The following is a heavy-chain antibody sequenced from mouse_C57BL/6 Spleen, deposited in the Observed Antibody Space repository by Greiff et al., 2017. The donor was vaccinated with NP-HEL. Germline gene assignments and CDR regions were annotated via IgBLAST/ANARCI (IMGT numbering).Heavy chain of an antibody. Sequence: EVKLQESGAELVRPGASVKLSCTASGFNIKDDYMHWVKQRPEQGLEWIGWIDPENGDTEYASKFQGKATITADTSSNTAYLQLSSLTSEDTAVYYCTNLLRGAYWGQGTLVTVSA. V-gene: IGHV14-4*01. CDR1: GFNIKDDY. CDR2: IDPENGDT. D-gene: IGHD1-1*01. CDR3: TNLLRGAY. J-gene: IGHJ3*01.